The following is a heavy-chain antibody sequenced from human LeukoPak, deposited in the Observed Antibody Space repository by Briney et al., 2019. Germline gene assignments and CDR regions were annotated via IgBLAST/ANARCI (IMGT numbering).Heavy chain of an antibody. J-gene: IGHJ4*02. CDR2: IRYDGSNK. Sequence: GGSLRLSCAASGFTFSSYGMHWIRQAPGKGLEWVAVIRYDGSNKYHADSVKGRFTLSRDNSKNTLYLQMNSLRAEDTALYYCAKDCSGGSCLEFWGQGTLVTVSS. CDR1: GFTFSSYG. V-gene: IGHV3-30*18. CDR3: AKDCSGGSCLEF. D-gene: IGHD2-15*01.